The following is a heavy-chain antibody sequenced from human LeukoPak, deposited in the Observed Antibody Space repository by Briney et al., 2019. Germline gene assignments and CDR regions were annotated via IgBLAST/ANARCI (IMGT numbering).Heavy chain of an antibody. Sequence: GSLRLSCAASGFIFNSYWMNWLRQAPGKGLEWVANVDQDGSEKYYVGSVKGRFTISRDNAKNSLYPQMNSLRAEDTAVYYCAKIIPNDYGDYASFDYWGQGTLVTVSS. J-gene: IGHJ4*02. CDR2: VDQDGSEK. V-gene: IGHV3-7*03. CDR3: AKIIPNDYGDYASFDY. CDR1: GFIFNSYW. D-gene: IGHD4-17*01.